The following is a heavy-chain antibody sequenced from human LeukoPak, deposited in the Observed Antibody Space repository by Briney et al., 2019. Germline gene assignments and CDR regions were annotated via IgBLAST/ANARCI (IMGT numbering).Heavy chain of an antibody. V-gene: IGHV3-30*02. CDR3: ARVKGEGAYFDY. J-gene: IGHJ4*02. Sequence: GGSLRLSCAASGFTFSSYAMHWVRQAPGKGLEWVAFIRYDGSNKYYADSVKGRFTISRDNAKKSLYLQMHSLRAEDTAFYHCARVKGEGAYFDYWGQGTLVTVSS. D-gene: IGHD1-26*01. CDR1: GFTFSSYA. CDR2: IRYDGSNK.